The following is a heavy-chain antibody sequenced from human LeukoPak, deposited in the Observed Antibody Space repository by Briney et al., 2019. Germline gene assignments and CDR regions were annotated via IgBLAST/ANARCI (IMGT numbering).Heavy chain of an antibody. D-gene: IGHD3-3*01. CDR2: ISGSGGST. Sequence: PGGSLRLSCAASGFTFSSYAMSWVRQAPGKGLEWVSAISGSGGSTYYADSVKGRFTISRDNAKNSLYLQMNSLRAEDTAVYYCARDYGSGYYMAYYYGMDVWGQGTTVTVSS. V-gene: IGHV3-23*01. CDR1: GFTFSSYA. CDR3: ARDYGSGYYMAYYYGMDV. J-gene: IGHJ6*02.